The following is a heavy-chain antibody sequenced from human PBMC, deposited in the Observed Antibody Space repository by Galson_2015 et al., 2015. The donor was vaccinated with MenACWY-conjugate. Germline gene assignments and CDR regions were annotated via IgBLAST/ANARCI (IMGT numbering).Heavy chain of an antibody. J-gene: IGHJ4*02. D-gene: IGHD3-10*01. CDR2: THRSGST. V-gene: IGHV4-38-2*02. Sequence: SETLSLTCTVSGYSISSGSFWAWIRQTPGKGLEWLGTTHRSGSTYYNPSLENRVTISLDTSKNQVSLRLNSVTAADSAVYYCARRVRRLTKPFDSWGQGLLVTVSS. CDR3: ARRVRRLTKPFDS. CDR1: GYSISSGSF.